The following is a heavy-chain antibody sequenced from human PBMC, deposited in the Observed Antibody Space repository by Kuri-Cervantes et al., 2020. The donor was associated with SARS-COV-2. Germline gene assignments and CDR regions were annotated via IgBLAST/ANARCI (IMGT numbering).Heavy chain of an antibody. CDR3: ARQGGYSSSSLDY. D-gene: IGHD6-6*01. V-gene: IGHV4-38-2*01. CDR1: GYSISSGYY. Sequence: ESLKISCAVSGYSISSGYYWGWIRQPPGKGLEWIGNIYHSGSTYYNPSLKSRVTISVDTSKNQFSLKLSSVTAADTAVYYCARQGGYSSSSLDYWGQGTLVTVSS. J-gene: IGHJ4*02. CDR2: IYHSGST.